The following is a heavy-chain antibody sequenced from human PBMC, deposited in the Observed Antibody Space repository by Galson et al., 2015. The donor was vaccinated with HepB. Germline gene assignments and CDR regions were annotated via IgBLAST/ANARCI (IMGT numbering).Heavy chain of an antibody. D-gene: IGHD2-21*02. CDR1: GFIFNNYW. CDR2: IDNDGSQT. Sequence: SLRLSCAASGFIFNNYWMSWVRQAPGGGLEWVANIDNDGSQTFYLDSVRGRFAISRDNAQDSVFLFMNNLRTDDTALYYCAIAVGDSPTFWGQGTLVTVSS. J-gene: IGHJ4*02. CDR3: AIAVGDSPTF. V-gene: IGHV3-7*01.